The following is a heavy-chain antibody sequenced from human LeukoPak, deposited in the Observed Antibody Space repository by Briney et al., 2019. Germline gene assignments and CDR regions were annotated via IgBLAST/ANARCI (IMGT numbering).Heavy chain of an antibody. J-gene: IGHJ3*02. V-gene: IGHV4-59*01. CDR3: ARDRGYSYADAFDI. CDR2: IYYSGST. Sequence: PSETLSLTCTVSGGSISSSYWSWIRQPPGKGLEWVGYIYYSGSTNYNPSLKSRVTISVDTSKNQFSLKLSSVTAADTAVYYCARDRGYSYADAFDIWGQGTMVTVSS. CDR1: GGSISSSY. D-gene: IGHD5-18*01.